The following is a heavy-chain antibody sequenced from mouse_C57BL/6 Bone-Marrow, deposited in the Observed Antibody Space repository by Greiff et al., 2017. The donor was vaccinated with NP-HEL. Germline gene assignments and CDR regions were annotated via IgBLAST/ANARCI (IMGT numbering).Heavy chain of an antibody. CDR2: IHPNSGST. J-gene: IGHJ2*01. V-gene: IGHV1-64*01. D-gene: IGHD3-2*02. CDR3: ARGQLRLYFDY. Sequence: QVQLQQPGAELVKPGASVKLSCKASGYTFTSYWMHWVKQRPGQGLEWIGMIHPNSGSTNYNEKFKSKATLTVDKSSSTAYMQLSSLSSEDSAVYYCARGQLRLYFDYWGQGTTLTVSS. CDR1: GYTFTSYW.